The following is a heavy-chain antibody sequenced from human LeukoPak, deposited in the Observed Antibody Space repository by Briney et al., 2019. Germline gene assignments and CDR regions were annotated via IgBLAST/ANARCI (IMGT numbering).Heavy chain of an antibody. D-gene: IGHD6-13*01. CDR1: GGSFSGYY. CDR2: INHSGST. J-gene: IGHJ5*02. CDR3: APIVWAAAGTGTA. V-gene: IGHV4-34*01. Sequence: SETLSLTCAVYGGSFSGYYWSWIRQPPGKGLEWIGEINHSGSTNYNPSLKSRVTISVDTSKNQFSLKLSSVTAADTAVYYCAPIVWAAAGTGTAWGQGTLITVSS.